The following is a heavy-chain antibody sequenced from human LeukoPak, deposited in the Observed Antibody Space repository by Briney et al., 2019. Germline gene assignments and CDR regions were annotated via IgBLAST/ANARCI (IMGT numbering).Heavy chain of an antibody. J-gene: IGHJ5*02. V-gene: IGHV3-7*01. CDR2: IKQDGSEK. D-gene: IGHD2-21*01. Sequence: GGSLRLSCAASGFTFSSYWMSWVRQAPGEGLKWVANIKQDGSEKYYVDSVKGRFTISRDNAKNSLYLQMNSLRAEDTAVYYCARATASNWFDPWGQGTLVTVSS. CDR3: ARATASNWFDP. CDR1: GFTFSSYW.